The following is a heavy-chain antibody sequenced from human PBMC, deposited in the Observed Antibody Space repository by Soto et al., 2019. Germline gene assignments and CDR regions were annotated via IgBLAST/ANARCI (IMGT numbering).Heavy chain of an antibody. J-gene: IGHJ4*02. CDR1: GGSISSSSYY. V-gene: IGHV4-39*07. D-gene: IGHD3-9*01. CDR3: ARAGYDILTGPMPFIFDY. Sequence: SETLSLTCTVSGGSISSSSYYWGWIRQPPGRGLEWIGSIYYSGSTYYNPSLKSRVTISVDTSKNQFSRKLSSVTAADTAVYYCARAGYDILTGPMPFIFDYWGQGTLVTVSS. CDR2: IYYSGST.